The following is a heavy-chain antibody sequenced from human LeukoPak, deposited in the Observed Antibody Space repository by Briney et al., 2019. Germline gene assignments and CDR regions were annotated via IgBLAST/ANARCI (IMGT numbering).Heavy chain of an antibody. CDR2: ISDSGGST. Sequence: PGGSLRLSCAASGFTFSSYAMSWVRQAPGKGLEWVSGISDSGGSTNYADSVKGRFTISRDNSKNTLYLRMNSLRVEDTAVYYCAQDQQWLDGRSNWSQGTLVTVSS. D-gene: IGHD6-19*01. V-gene: IGHV3-23*01. CDR1: GFTFSSYA. J-gene: IGHJ4*02. CDR3: AQDQQWLDGRSN.